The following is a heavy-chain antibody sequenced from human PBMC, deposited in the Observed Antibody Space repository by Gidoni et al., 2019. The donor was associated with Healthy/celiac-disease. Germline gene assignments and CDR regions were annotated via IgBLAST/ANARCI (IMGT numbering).Heavy chain of an antibody. J-gene: IGHJ5*02. CDR2: INAGNGNT. V-gene: IGHV1-3*01. Sequence: QVQLVQSGAEVKKPGASVKVSCKASGYTFTSYAMHWVRQAPGQRLEWMGWINAGNGNTKYSQKCQGRVTIPRDTSASTAYMELSSLRSEDTAVYYCARGGILYPDNWFDPWGQGTLVTVSS. CDR3: ARGGILYPDNWFDP. CDR1: GYTFTSYA. D-gene: IGHD2-15*01.